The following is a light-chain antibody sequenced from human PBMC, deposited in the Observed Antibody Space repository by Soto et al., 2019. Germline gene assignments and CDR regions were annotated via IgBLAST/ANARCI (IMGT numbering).Light chain of an antibody. CDR3: QVWNSISDHYV. Sequence: SYELTQPPSVPVAPGQTARLTCGGNNVGSKSVHWYQQKPGQAPVLVVYDDGDRPSGIPERFSGSNSGNTATLTISRVEAGDEADYYCQVWNSISDHYVFGTGTKLTVL. CDR1: NVGSKS. J-gene: IGLJ1*01. V-gene: IGLV3-21*02. CDR2: DDG.